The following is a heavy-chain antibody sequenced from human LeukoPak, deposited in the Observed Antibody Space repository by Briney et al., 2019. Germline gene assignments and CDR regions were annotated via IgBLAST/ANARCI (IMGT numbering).Heavy chain of an antibody. V-gene: IGHV1-2*02. CDR3: ARLTGYRIESAFDI. CDR2: INPNSGGT. J-gene: IGHJ3*02. Sequence: GASVKVSCKASGYTFTDYFLHWVRQAPGQGLGWMGWINPNSGGTKYAQKFQGRVTMTRDTSISTAYMELSRLRFDDTAVYYCARLTGYRIESAFDIWGQGTMVTVSS. D-gene: IGHD3-9*01. CDR1: GYTFTDYF.